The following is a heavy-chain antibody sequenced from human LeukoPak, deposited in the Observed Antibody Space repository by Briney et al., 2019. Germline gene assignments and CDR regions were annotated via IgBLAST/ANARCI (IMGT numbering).Heavy chain of an antibody. CDR1: GYTFTNYY. D-gene: IGHD2-15*01. Sequence: ASVKVSCKASGYTFTNYYLHWVRQAPRQGLELMGLIDPSDGGTIYSQKFQGRVTLTRDTSASTAYMELSSLRSEDTAVYYCARDPIGSRWPYYFDYWGQGTLVTVSS. J-gene: IGHJ4*02. CDR2: IDPSDGGT. V-gene: IGHV1-46*01. CDR3: ARDPIGSRWPYYFDY.